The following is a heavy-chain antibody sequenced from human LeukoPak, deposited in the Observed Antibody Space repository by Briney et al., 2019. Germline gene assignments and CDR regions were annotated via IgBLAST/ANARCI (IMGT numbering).Heavy chain of an antibody. CDR3: ARDFQGYYYYGVDV. CDR2: INPSAGST. V-gene: IGHV1-46*01. CDR1: GYTFTSYY. J-gene: IGHJ6*02. Sequence: ASVKVSCKASGYTFTSYYMRWVRRAPGQGLDWVGIINPSAGSTTYAQKFQGRVTMTRDTSTSTVYMELSSLRSEDTAVYYCARDFQGYYYYGVDVWGQGTTVTVS.